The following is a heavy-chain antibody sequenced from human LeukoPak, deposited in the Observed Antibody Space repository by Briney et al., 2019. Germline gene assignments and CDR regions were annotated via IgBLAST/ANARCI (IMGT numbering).Heavy chain of an antibody. CDR3: ARDAYHDDNSGYYFAF. CDR2: IYHSGST. D-gene: IGHD3-22*01. J-gene: IGHJ4*02. V-gene: IGHV4-38-2*02. CDR1: GYSISSGYY. Sequence: PSETLSLTCTVSGYSISSGYYWGWIRQPPGKGLEWIGSIYHSGSTYYNPSLKTRVTISVDTSKNQFSLKLSSVAAADTAMYYCARDAYHDDNSGYYFAFWGQGTLVTVSS.